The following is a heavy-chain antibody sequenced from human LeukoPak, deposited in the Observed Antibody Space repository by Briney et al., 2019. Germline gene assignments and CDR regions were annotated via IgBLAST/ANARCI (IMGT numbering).Heavy chain of an antibody. Sequence: PGGSLRLSCAASGFTFSDYYMSWIRQAPGKGLEWVSYISRSGSTIYYADSVKGRFTISRDNAKNSLYLQMNSLRPDDTAVYYCAKDVSSGHNFWALDSWGQGTLVTVSS. CDR3: AKDVSSGHNFWALDS. V-gene: IGHV3-11*01. J-gene: IGHJ4*02. CDR1: GFTFSDYY. CDR2: ISRSGSTI. D-gene: IGHD1-1*01.